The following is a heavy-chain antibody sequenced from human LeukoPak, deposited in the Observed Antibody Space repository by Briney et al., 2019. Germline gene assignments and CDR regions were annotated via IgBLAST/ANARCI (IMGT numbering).Heavy chain of an antibody. V-gene: IGHV4-59*12. Sequence: SETLSLTCTVSGGSISSYYWSWIRQPPGKGLEWIGYIYYSGSTNYNPSLKSRVTLSVDTSKNQFSLRLSSVTAADTALYYCARATWIQLWLLDYWGQGTLVTVSS. J-gene: IGHJ4*02. CDR1: GGSISSYY. CDR2: IYYSGST. CDR3: ARATWIQLWLLDY. D-gene: IGHD5-18*01.